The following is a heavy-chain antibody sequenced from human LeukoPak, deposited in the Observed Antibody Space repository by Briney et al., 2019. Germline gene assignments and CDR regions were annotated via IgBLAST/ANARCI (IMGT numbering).Heavy chain of an antibody. V-gene: IGHV4-39*07. J-gene: IGHJ4*02. CDR1: GGSISSSSYY. CDR3: ARGAYYYGSGINFDY. D-gene: IGHD3-10*01. Sequence: PSETLSLTCTVSGGSISSSSYYWGWIRQPPGKGLEWIGSIYYSGNTYYNPSLKSRVTISVDTSKNQFSLKLNSVTAADTAVYYCARGAYYYGSGINFDYWGQGTLVTVSS. CDR2: IYYSGNT.